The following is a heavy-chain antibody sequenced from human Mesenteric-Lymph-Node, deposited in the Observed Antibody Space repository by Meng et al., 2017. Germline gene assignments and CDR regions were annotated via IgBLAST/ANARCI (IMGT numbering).Heavy chain of an antibody. CDR1: GEPFRSYA. D-gene: IGHD6-13*01. CDR3: ASADSSSWYYFDY. V-gene: IGHV1-69*06. Sequence: QVRLVQDGVGCERPGSWVKAICKASGEPFRSYAIIWVRQAPGQGLEWMGGIIPIFGTANYAQKFQGRVTITADKSTSTAYMELSSLRSEDTAVYYCASADSSSWYYFDYWGQGTLVTVSS. CDR2: IIPIFGTA. J-gene: IGHJ4*02.